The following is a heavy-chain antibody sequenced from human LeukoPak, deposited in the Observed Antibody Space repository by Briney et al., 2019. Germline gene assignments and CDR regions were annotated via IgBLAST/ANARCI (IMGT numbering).Heavy chain of an antibody. V-gene: IGHV3-48*03. J-gene: IGHJ4*02. CDR2: ISNSGSTI. CDR1: GFTFSSYE. Sequence: GGSLRLTCAASGFTFSSYEMNWVRQAPGKGLEWVSYISNSGSTIYYADSVKGRFTISRDNAKNSLYLQMNSLRAEDTAVYYCARESTYFDYWGQGTLVTVSS. CDR3: ARESTYFDY. D-gene: IGHD2-2*01.